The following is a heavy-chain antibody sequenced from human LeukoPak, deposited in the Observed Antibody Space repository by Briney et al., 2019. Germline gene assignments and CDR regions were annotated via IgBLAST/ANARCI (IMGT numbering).Heavy chain of an antibody. V-gene: IGHV4-59*01. CDR3: ASLDSGKFDY. Sequence: SETLSLTCTVSGGSISSYHWSWVRQPPGKGLEWIGYVYYTGSTKYSPSLKSRLTISLDTSMNQFSLKLSSVTAADTAVYYCASLDSGKFDYCGQGTLVTVSS. D-gene: IGHD3-10*01. CDR2: VYYTGST. CDR1: GGSISSYH. J-gene: IGHJ4*02.